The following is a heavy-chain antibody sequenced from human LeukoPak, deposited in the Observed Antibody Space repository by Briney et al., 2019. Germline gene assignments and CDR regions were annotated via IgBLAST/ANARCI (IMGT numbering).Heavy chain of an antibody. D-gene: IGHD2-15*01. CDR3: AKSGLNCFDY. CDR2: ISGRDGST. CDR1: GFTFSSFA. Sequence: QPGGSLRLSCAASGFTFSSFAMSWVRQAPGKGLEWVSAISGRDGSTYYADSVKGRFTISRDNSKNTLYLQMNSLRAEDTAVFYCAKSGLNCFDYWGQGTLVTVSS. V-gene: IGHV3-23*01. J-gene: IGHJ4*02.